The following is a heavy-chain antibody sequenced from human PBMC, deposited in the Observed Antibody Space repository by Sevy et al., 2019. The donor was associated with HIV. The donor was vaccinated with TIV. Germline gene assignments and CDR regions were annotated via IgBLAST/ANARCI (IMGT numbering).Heavy chain of an antibody. Sequence: GESLKISCAASGFTFSSYSMNWVRQAPGKGLEWVSYISSSSSTIYYADSVKGRFTISRDNAKNSLYLQMNSLRAEDTAVYYCARGSYYDILTGYYSYGMDVWGQGTTVTVSS. CDR3: ARGSYYDILTGYYSYGMDV. CDR2: ISSSSSTI. CDR1: GFTFSSYS. D-gene: IGHD3-9*01. J-gene: IGHJ6*02. V-gene: IGHV3-48*01.